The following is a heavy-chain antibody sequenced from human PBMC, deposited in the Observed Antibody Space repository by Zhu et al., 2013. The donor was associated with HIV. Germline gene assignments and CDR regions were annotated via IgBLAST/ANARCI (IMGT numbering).Heavy chain of an antibody. V-gene: IGHV1-8*01. Sequence: QVQLVQSGAEVKKPGASVKVSCKASGYTFTSYDINWVRQATGQGLEWMGWMNPNSGNTGYAQKFQGRVTMTRNTSISTAYMELSSLRSEDTAVYYCARVGYCSSTSCYISAEPGHNWFDPSGRRNRRRPSP. D-gene: IGHD2-2*02. J-gene: IGHJ5*02. CDR2: MNPNSGNT. CDR3: ARVGYCSSTSCYISAEPGHNWFDP. CDR1: GYTFTSYD.